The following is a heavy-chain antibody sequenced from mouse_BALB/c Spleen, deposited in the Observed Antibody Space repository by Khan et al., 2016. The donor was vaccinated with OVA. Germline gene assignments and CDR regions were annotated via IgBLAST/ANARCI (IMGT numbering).Heavy chain of an antibody. D-gene: IGHD1-1*01. Sequence: EVQLQESGPGLVKPSQSLSLTCTVTGYSITSDYAWNWIRQFPGNKLVWMGFISYSGNTNYNPSLKSRISITRDTSKNQFFLQLNSVTTEDTATYNCARVYGGGINYWGQGTTLTVSS. CDR3: ARVYGGGINY. J-gene: IGHJ2*01. V-gene: IGHV3-2*02. CDR2: ISYSGNT. CDR1: GYSITSDYA.